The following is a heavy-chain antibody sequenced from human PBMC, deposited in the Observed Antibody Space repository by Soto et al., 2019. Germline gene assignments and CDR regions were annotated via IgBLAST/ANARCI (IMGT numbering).Heavy chain of an antibody. Sequence: GGSLRLSCAASGFTLSSYAMSWVRQAPGKGLEWVSAISGSGGSTYYADSVKGRFTISRDNSKTTLYLQMNSLRAEDTAVYYCAKDMQTYYDFWSGSQNYGMDVWGQGTTVTVSS. J-gene: IGHJ6*02. D-gene: IGHD3-3*01. CDR2: ISGSGGST. CDR1: GFTLSSYA. V-gene: IGHV3-23*01. CDR3: AKDMQTYYDFWSGSQNYGMDV.